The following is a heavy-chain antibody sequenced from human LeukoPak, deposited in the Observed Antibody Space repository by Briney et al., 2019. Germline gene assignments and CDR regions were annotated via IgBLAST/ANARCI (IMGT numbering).Heavy chain of an antibody. CDR2: IYSGGST. CDR3: AKVGGFWSGYSYYFDY. Sequence: PGGSLRLSCAASGFTVSSNYMSWVRQAPGKGLEWVSVIYSGGSTYYAGSLKGRFTISRDNSKNTLYLQMNSLRAEDTAVYYCAKVGGFWSGYSYYFDYWGQGTLVTVSS. J-gene: IGHJ4*02. V-gene: IGHV3-66*02. CDR1: GFTVSSNY. D-gene: IGHD3-3*01.